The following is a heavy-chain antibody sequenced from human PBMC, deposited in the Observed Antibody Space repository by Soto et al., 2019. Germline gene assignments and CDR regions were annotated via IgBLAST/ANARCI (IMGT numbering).Heavy chain of an antibody. J-gene: IGHJ6*02. D-gene: IGHD6-6*01. CDR1: GGSISSSSYY. CDR3: AREDAARPSYYYGMDV. Sequence: SETLSLTCTVSGGSISSSSYYWGWIRQPPGKWLEWIGSIYYSGSTYYNPSLKSRVTISVDTSKNQFSLKLSSVTAADTAVYYCAREDAARPSYYYGMDVWGQGTTVT. CDR2: IYYSGST. V-gene: IGHV4-39*02.